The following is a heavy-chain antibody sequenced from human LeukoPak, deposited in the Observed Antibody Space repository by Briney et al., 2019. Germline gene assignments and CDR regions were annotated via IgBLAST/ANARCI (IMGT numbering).Heavy chain of an antibody. J-gene: IGHJ4*02. CDR1: GGSFCGYY. CDR2: INHSGST. V-gene: IGHV4-34*01. D-gene: IGHD6-19*01. Sequence: SETLSLTCAVYGGSFCGYYWSCIRQPPGKGLEWSGEINHSGSTNYNPSLKSRVTISVDTSKNQFSLKLSSVTAADTAVYYRARVTSSGWYGFDYWGQGTLVTVSS. CDR3: ARVTSSGWYGFDY.